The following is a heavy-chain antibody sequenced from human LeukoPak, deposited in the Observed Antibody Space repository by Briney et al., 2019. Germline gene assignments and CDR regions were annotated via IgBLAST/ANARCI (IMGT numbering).Heavy chain of an antibody. V-gene: IGHV3-7*01. CDR3: ARDLYGGNLLGF. CDR2: IKQDGSEK. CDR1: GFTFSGYW. Sequence: GGSLRLSCTTSGFTFSGYWMSWVRQAPGKGLEWVANIKQDGSEKYYVDSVKGRFTISRDNAKNTLYLQMNSLRAEDTAVYYCARDLYGGNLLGFWGQGTMVTVSS. J-gene: IGHJ3*01. D-gene: IGHD4-23*01.